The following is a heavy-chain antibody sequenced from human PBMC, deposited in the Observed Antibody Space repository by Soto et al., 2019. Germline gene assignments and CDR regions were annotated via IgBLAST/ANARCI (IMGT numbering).Heavy chain of an antibody. CDR2: INPNSGGT. Sequence: SVNASLKAHGYNFTGYYMHWVRQAPGQWLSWMGWINPNSGGTNYAQKFQGRVTMTRDTSISTAYMELSRLRSDDTAVYYCARAPGYCNSTICYIDTFDIWGQGTMVTVSS. CDR1: GYNFTGYY. V-gene: IGHV1-2*02. D-gene: IGHD2-2*02. CDR3: ARAPGYCNSTICYIDTFDI. J-gene: IGHJ3*02.